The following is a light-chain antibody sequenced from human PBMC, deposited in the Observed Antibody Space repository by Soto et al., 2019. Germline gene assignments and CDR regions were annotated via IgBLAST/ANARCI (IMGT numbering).Light chain of an antibody. CDR2: RTN. V-gene: IGLV8-61*01. CDR3: VLYMGSVPV. Sequence: QAVVTQEPSFSVSPGGTVTLTFDLSSGSASTNYNPSWYQQTPGQAPRTLIYRTNTRSSGVPDRFSGSILGNKAALTITGAQADDESDYYCVLYMGSVPVFGGGTKLTVL. J-gene: IGLJ2*01. CDR1: SGSASTNYN.